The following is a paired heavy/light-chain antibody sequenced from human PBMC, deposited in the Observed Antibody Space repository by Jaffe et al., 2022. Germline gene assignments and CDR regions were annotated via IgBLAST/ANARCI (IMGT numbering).Light chain of an antibody. CDR3: SSYTSSSTFYV. V-gene: IGLV2-14*03. Sequence: QSALTQPASVSGSPGQSITISCTGTSSDVGGYNYVSWYQQHPGKAPKLMIYDVSNRPSGVSNRFSGSKSGNTASLTISGLQAEDEADYYCSSYTSSSTFYVFGTGTKVTVL. J-gene: IGLJ1*01. CDR1: SSDVGGYNY. CDR2: DVS.
Heavy chain of an antibody. CDR1: GDSVSSNSAA. Sequence: QVQLQQSGPGLVKPSQTLSLTCAISGDSVSSNSAAWNWIRQSPSRGLEWLGRTYYRSKWYNDYAVSVKSRITINPDTSKNQFSLQLNSVTPEDTAVYYCAREDKGYSSSWYVGADFDYWGQGTLVTVSS. CDR3: AREDKGYSSSWYVGADFDY. CDR2: TYYRSKWYN. D-gene: IGHD6-13*01. J-gene: IGHJ4*02. V-gene: IGHV6-1*01.